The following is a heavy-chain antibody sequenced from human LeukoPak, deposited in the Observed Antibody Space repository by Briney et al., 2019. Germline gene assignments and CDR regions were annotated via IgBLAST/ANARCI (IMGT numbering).Heavy chain of an antibody. CDR2: IIPILGIA. CDR1: GGTFSSYT. D-gene: IGHD3-9*01. Sequence: ASVKVSCKASGGTFSSYTISWVRQAPGQGLEWMGRIIPILGIANYAQKFQGRVTITADKSTSTAYMELSSLRSEDTAVYYCAKWGDFDVLTGYYVPDFWGQGTLVTVSS. V-gene: IGHV1-69*02. J-gene: IGHJ4*02. CDR3: AKWGDFDVLTGYYVPDF.